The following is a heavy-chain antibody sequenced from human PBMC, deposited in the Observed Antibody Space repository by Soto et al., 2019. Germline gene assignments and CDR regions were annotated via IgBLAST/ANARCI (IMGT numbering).Heavy chain of an antibody. Sequence: GGSLRLSCAASGFSFSIYWMNWVRQAPGKGLVWVSLINPDGSTTTYADSVKGRFTISRDDAKNTVYLQMNSLRVEDTAVYYCARDLKASPDYWGQGTLVTVSS. CDR2: INPDGSTT. V-gene: IGHV3-74*01. CDR3: ARDLKASPDY. CDR1: GFSFSIYW. J-gene: IGHJ4*02.